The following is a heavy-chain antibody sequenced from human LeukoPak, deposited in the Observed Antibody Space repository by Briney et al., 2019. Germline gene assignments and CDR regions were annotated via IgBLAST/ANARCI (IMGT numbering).Heavy chain of an antibody. Sequence: GESLKISCVASGFTFSSYSMNWVRQAPGKGLEWVSCIGSSSNYIYYGDSVKGRFTISRDNAKNSLYLQMNSLRAEDTAVYYCARDYYDSSGYYTKYFQHWGQGTLVTVSS. D-gene: IGHD3-22*01. CDR1: GFTFSSYS. CDR3: ARDYYDSSGYYTKYFQH. CDR2: IGSSSNYI. V-gene: IGHV3-21*01. J-gene: IGHJ1*01.